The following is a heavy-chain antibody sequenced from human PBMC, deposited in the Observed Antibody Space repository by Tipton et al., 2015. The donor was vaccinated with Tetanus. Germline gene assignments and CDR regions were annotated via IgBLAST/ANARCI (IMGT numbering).Heavy chain of an antibody. CDR2: IFYSGRT. Sequence: TLSLTCNVSGDSMTDFYWSWIRQPPGKGLEWIAYIFYSGRTQYNPSLKSRVTISVDTAKNQFSLQLSSVTAADTAVYYCARLASYSNHLDAWGQGALVTVSS. CDR3: ARLASYSNHLDA. CDR1: GDSMTDFY. V-gene: IGHV4-59*07. J-gene: IGHJ4*02. D-gene: IGHD4-11*01.